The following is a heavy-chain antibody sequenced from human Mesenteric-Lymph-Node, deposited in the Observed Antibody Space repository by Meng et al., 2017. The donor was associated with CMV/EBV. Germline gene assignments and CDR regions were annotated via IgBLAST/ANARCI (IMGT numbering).Heavy chain of an antibody. J-gene: IGHJ4*02. CDR3: ARGGDSSSFGY. CDR2: ISSSGSTI. D-gene: IGHD6-6*01. CDR1: GFTFSSYE. Sequence: GGSLRLSCAVSGFTFSSYEMNWVRQAPGKGLEWVSYISSSGSTIYYADSVKGRFTISRDNAKNSLYLQMNSPRAEDTAVYYCARGGDSSSFGYWGQGTLVTVSS. V-gene: IGHV3-48*03.